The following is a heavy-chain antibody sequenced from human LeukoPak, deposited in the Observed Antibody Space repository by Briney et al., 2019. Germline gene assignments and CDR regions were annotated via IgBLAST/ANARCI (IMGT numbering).Heavy chain of an antibody. CDR3: AGSTGPFDY. D-gene: IGHD2-2*01. J-gene: IGHJ4*02. Sequence: PSETLSLTCAVYGGXFSGYYCSWIRQPPGKGLEWIGEINHSGSTNYNPSLKSRVTISVDTSKNQFSLKLSSVTAADTAVYYCAGSTGPFDYWGQGTLVTVSS. CDR2: INHSGST. CDR1: GGXFSGYY. V-gene: IGHV4-34*01.